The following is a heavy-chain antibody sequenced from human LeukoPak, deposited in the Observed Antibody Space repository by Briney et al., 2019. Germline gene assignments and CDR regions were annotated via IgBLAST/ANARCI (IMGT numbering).Heavy chain of an antibody. J-gene: IGHJ5*02. CDR3: AKDPIYDFWSGYNNYFDP. V-gene: IGHV3-23*01. CDR1: GFTFSSYS. Sequence: GGSLRLSCAASGFTFSSYSMNWVRQAPGKGLEWVSVISGSGGTSYYADSVKGRFTFSRDNSKRTLHLQMNSLGAEDTAIYYCAKDPIYDFWSGYNNYFDPWGQGTLVTVSS. D-gene: IGHD3-3*01. CDR2: ISGSGGTS.